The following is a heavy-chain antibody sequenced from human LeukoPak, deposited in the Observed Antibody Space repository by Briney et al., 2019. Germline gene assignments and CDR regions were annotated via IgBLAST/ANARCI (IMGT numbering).Heavy chain of an antibody. CDR2: ISGSGGGT. J-gene: IGHJ4*02. D-gene: IGHD4-17*01. Sequence: AGGSLRLSCAASGFTFRTYTMSWVRQAPGRGLEWVSAISGSGGGTFYADSVKGRFTISRDNPKNTLYLQMNSLRAEDTAIYYCAKYDDGDYTPLCDYWSQGTLVTVSS. CDR3: AKYDDGDYTPLCDY. V-gene: IGHV3-23*01. CDR1: GFTFRTYT.